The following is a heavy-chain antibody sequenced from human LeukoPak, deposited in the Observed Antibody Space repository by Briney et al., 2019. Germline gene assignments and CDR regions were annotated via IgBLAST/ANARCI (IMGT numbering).Heavy chain of an antibody. J-gene: IGHJ6*02. CDR3: ARTYLPYGMDV. CDR1: GGSISSGDYY. CDR2: IYYSGST. V-gene: IGHV4-30-4*01. Sequence: SETLSLTCTVSGGSISSGDYYWSWIRQPPGKGLEWIGYIYYSGSTYYNPSLKSQVTISVDTSKNQFSLKLSSVTAADTAVYYCARTYLPYGMDVWGQGTTVTVSS. D-gene: IGHD2-2*02.